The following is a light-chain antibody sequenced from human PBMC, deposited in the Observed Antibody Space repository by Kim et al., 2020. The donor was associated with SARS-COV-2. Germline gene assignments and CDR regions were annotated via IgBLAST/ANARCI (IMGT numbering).Light chain of an antibody. CDR2: RNN. V-gene: IGLV3-9*01. Sequence: PLGTTSKITFGRRNVGREHDRWYQQKPGQAPETVIYRNNNLGSGIPERFSGSDSGNTATLTISRGQAGDEAAYYCQLWDSNTSVFGGGTELTVL. CDR3: QLWDSNTSV. J-gene: IGLJ3*02. CDR1: NVGREH.